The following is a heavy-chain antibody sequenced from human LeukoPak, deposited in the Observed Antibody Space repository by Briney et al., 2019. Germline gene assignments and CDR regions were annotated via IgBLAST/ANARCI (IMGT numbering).Heavy chain of an antibody. D-gene: IGHD2-2*01. J-gene: IGHJ4*02. Sequence: GGSLRLSCAASGFTFSSYSMNWVRQAPGKGLEWVSAISGSGGSTYYADTVKGRFTISRDNSKNTLYLQMNSLRAEDTAVYYCAKEAVVVPAASLDYWGQGTLVTVSS. CDR1: GFTFSSYS. CDR2: ISGSGGST. CDR3: AKEAVVVPAASLDY. V-gene: IGHV3-23*01.